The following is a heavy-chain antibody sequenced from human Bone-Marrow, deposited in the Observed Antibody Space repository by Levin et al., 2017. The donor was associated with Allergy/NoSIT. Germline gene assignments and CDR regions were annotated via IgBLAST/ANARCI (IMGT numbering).Heavy chain of an antibody. CDR1: GYTFTSYG. Sequence: GESLKISCKASGYTFTSYGISWVRQAPGQGLEWMGWISPYNGNTNYAENLQGRVTMTTDTSTSTAYMELRSLRSDDTAVYYCARYKEDDVDAFDIWGQGTMVTVSS. V-gene: IGHV1-18*01. CDR2: ISPYNGNT. CDR3: ARYKEDDVDAFDI. J-gene: IGHJ3*02. D-gene: IGHD1-1*01.